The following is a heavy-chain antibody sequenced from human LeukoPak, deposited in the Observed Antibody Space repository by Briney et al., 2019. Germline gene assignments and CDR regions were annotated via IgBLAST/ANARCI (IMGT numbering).Heavy chain of an antibody. CDR1: GGSFSGYY. Sequence: SSETLSLTCAVYGGSFSGYYWSWIRQPPGKGLEWIGEINHSGSTNYNPSLKSRVTISVDTSKNQFSLKLSSVTAADTAVYYCARGSYFFDGWYPFGDYWGQGTLVTVSS. J-gene: IGHJ4*02. CDR3: ARGSYFFDGWYPFGDY. CDR2: INHSGST. D-gene: IGHD6-19*01. V-gene: IGHV4-34*01.